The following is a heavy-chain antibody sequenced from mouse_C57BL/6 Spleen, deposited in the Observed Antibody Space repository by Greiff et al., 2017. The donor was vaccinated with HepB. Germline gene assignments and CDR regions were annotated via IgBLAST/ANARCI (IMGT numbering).Heavy chain of an antibody. CDR1: GYTFTSYW. V-gene: IGHV1-61*01. Sequence: QVHVKQPGAELVRPGSSVKLSCKASGYTFTSYWMDWVKQRPGQGLEWIGNIYPSDSETHYNQKFKDKATLTVDKSSSTAYMQLSSLTSEDSAVYYCARRPSITHFDYWGQGTTLTVSS. CDR3: ARRPSITHFDY. D-gene: IGHD1-1*01. CDR2: IYPSDSET. J-gene: IGHJ2*01.